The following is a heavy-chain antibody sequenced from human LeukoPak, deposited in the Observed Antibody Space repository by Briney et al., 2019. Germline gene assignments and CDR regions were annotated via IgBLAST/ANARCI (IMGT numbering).Heavy chain of an antibody. J-gene: IGHJ4*02. D-gene: IGHD4-23*01. CDR2: INSDGSST. CDR1: GSTFSSYW. V-gene: IGHV3-74*01. Sequence: QPGGSLRLSCAASGSTFSSYWMHWVRQAPGKGLVWVSRINSDGSSTYYADSVKGRFTISRDNSKNTLYLQMNSLRAEDTAVYYCAKDHNYGGNSPFDYWGQGTLVTVSS. CDR3: AKDHNYGGNSPFDY.